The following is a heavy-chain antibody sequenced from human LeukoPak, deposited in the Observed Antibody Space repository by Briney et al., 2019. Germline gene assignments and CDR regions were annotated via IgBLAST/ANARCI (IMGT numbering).Heavy chain of an antibody. CDR1: GCSFSNAW. D-gene: IGHD7-27*01. J-gene: IGHJ4*02. CDR2: IKSKTDGVTT. CDR3: TTDQDWGPSFDY. V-gene: IGHV3-15*01. Sequence: GGSLRLSCAASGCSFSNAWMSWVRQAPGKGLEWVGPIKSKTDGVTTDYAAPVKGRFTISRDDSKITLYLQMTSLKTEDTPVYYCTTDQDWGPSFDYWGQGTLVTVSP.